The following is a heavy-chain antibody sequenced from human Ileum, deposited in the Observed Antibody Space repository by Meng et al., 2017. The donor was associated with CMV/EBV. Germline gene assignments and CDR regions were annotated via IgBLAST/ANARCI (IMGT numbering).Heavy chain of an antibody. J-gene: IGHJ4*02. CDR3: ARTTSTTCYDY. CDR1: GFTFNGYW. V-gene: IGHV3-7*01. D-gene: IGHD2-2*01. CDR2: IRQDGNEK. Sequence: GSLRLSCVASGFTFNGYWMTWVRQAPGKGLEWVANIRQDGNEKKYVDSVKGRFTISRDNAKSSLFLQMNSLRVEDTAVYYCARTTSTTCYDYWGQGTLVTVSS.